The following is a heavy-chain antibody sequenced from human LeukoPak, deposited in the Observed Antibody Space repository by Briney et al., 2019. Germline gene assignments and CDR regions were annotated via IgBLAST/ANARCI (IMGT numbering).Heavy chain of an antibody. D-gene: IGHD1-1*01. Sequence: PGTSLRLSCAASGFTFSNFGVHWVRQAPGKGLEWVAVISFDGSVQYYADAVQGRFTISRDNSKNTLYLQMDSLRTKDTAVYFCAKQLGLGNNYLDYWGQGTLATVSS. V-gene: IGHV3-30*18. CDR1: GFTFSNFG. CDR3: AKQLGLGNNYLDY. J-gene: IGHJ4*02. CDR2: ISFDGSVQ.